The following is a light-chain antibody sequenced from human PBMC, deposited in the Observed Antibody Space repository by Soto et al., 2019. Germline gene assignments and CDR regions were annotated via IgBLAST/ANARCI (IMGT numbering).Light chain of an antibody. CDR2: GVT. CDR3: SSYSTSFFYV. V-gene: IGLV2-14*03. Sequence: QSALTQPASVSGSPGQSITISCTGTSSDIGFYNYVSWYQQYPGKAPNLLIYGVTNRPSGVSYRFSGSKSGSTASLTISGLRDEDEADYYCSSYSTSFFYVFGTGTEVSVL. J-gene: IGLJ1*01. CDR1: SSDIGFYNY.